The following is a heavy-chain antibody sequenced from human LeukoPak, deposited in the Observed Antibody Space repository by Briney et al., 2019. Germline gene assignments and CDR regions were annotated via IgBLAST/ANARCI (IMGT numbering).Heavy chain of an antibody. CDR1: GGSISSSSYY. J-gene: IGHJ2*01. CDR2: IYYSGRT. Sequence: SVNLSLTCTVSGGSISSSSYYCGWIRQPPGKGLGWVGSIYYSGRTYYSPALKSRVNISVDTSKNQFSLKLSSVTAADTAVYYCAGTVVTEGWYFDLWGRGTLVTVSS. CDR3: AGTVVTEGWYFDL. D-gene: IGHD4-23*01. V-gene: IGHV4-39*01.